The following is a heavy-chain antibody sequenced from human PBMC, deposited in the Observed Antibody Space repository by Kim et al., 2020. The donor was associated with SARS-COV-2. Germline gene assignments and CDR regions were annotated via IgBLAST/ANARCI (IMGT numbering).Heavy chain of an antibody. CDR2: IYYSGST. Sequence: SETLSLTCTVSGGSISSSSYYWGWIRQPPGKGLEWIGSIYYSGSTYYNPSLKSRVTISVDTSKNQFSLKLSSVTAADTAVYYCARHEVMITFGGVIAETDAFDIWGQGTMVTVSS. V-gene: IGHV4-39*01. CDR1: GGSISSSSYY. D-gene: IGHD3-16*02. J-gene: IGHJ3*02. CDR3: ARHEVMITFGGVIAETDAFDI.